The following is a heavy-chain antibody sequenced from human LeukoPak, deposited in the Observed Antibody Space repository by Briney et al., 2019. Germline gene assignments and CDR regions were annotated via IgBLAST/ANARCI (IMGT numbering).Heavy chain of an antibody. J-gene: IGHJ3*02. D-gene: IGHD5-12*01. Sequence: PSETLSLTCTVSGGSIRSYFWSWIRQPPGKGLEWIGYIYSSGSTNYNPSLKSRVTISIDTSKNQFSLKLSSVTAADAAVYYCARTTIVYAFDIWGQGTLVTVSS. CDR1: GGSIRSYF. CDR3: ARTTIVYAFDI. CDR2: IYSSGST. V-gene: IGHV4-4*09.